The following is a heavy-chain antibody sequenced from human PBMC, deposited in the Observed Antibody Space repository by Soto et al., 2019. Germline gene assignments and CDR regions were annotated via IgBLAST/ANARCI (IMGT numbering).Heavy chain of an antibody. V-gene: IGHV1-69*06. D-gene: IGHD3-22*01. CDR1: GGTFSSYA. Sequence: ASVKVSCKASGGTFSSYAISWVRQAPGQGLEWMGGIIPIFGTANYAQKFQGRVTITADKSTSTAYMELSSLRSEDTAVYYCARAAQRYYYDSSGSDYWGQGTLVTVSS. CDR3: ARAAQRYYYDSSGSDY. CDR2: IIPIFGTA. J-gene: IGHJ4*02.